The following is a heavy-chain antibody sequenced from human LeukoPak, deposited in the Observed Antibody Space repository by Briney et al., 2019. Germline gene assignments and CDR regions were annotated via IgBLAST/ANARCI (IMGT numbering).Heavy chain of an antibody. Sequence: ASVKVSCKASGYTFTSYGISWVRQAPGQGLEWMGWISAYNGNTNYAQKLQGRVTMTTDTSTSTAYMELRSLRSDDTAVYYCAGDDRHYYDSSGYDYWGQGTLVTVSS. J-gene: IGHJ4*02. CDR1: GYTFTSYG. D-gene: IGHD3-22*01. CDR2: ISAYNGNT. V-gene: IGHV1-18*01. CDR3: AGDDRHYYDSSGYDY.